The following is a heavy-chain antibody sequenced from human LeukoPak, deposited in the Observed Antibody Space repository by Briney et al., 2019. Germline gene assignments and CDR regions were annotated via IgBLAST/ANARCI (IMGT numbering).Heavy chain of an antibody. J-gene: IGHJ4*02. V-gene: IGHV1-69*05. D-gene: IGHD6-13*01. Sequence: SVKVSCKASGGTFSSYAISWVRQAPGQGLEWMGRIIPIFGTANYAQKFQGRVTITTDESTSTAYMELSSLRSGDTAVYYCAREDVGAAAGNNPDYWGQGTLVTVSS. CDR1: GGTFSSYA. CDR2: IIPIFGTA. CDR3: AREDVGAAAGNNPDY.